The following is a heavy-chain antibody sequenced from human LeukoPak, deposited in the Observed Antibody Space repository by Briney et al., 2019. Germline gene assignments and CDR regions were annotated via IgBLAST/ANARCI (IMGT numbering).Heavy chain of an antibody. CDR2: ISSSGSTI. J-gene: IGHJ4*02. D-gene: IGHD6-13*01. Sequence: PGGTLRLSCAASGFTFSSYGMSWVRQAPGKGLEWVSYISSSGSTIYYADSVKGRFTISRDNAKNSLYLQMNSLRAEDTAVYYCARDRSSSWYFNYWGQGTLVTVSS. V-gene: IGHV3-48*04. CDR3: ARDRSSSWYFNY. CDR1: GFTFSSYG.